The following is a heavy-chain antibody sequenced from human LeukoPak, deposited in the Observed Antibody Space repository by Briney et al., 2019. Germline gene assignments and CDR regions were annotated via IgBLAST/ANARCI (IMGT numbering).Heavy chain of an antibody. Sequence: TSETLSLTCTVSGGSISSGSYYWSWIRQPAGKGLEWIGRIYTSGSTNYNPSLKSRVTISVDTSKNQFSLKLSSVTAADTAVYYCARDLPNYYGSGTSPGGWFDPWGQGTLVTVSS. CDR2: IYTSGST. D-gene: IGHD3-10*01. CDR3: ARDLPNYYGSGTSPGGWFDP. V-gene: IGHV4-61*02. CDR1: GGSISSGSYY. J-gene: IGHJ5*02.